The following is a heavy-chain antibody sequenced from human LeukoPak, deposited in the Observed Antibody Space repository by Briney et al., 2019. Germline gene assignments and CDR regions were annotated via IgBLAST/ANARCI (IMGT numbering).Heavy chain of an antibody. V-gene: IGHV3-74*01. Sequence: GGSLRLSCAASGFTFSSYWMHWVRQAPGKGLVWVSRINTDGSSTSYADSVKGRFTISRDNAKNTLYLQMNSLRAEDTALYYCAKDKGGGGPGGKGGLFDYWGQGTLVTVSS. J-gene: IGHJ4*02. CDR3: AKDKGGGGPGGKGGLFDY. CDR1: GFTFSSYW. CDR2: INTDGSST. D-gene: IGHD2-15*01.